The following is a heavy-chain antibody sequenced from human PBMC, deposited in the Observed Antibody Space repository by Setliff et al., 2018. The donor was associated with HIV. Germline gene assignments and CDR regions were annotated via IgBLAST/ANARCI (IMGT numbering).Heavy chain of an antibody. D-gene: IGHD3-22*01. CDR2: ISAYSGNT. J-gene: IGHJ6*03. V-gene: IGHV1-18*01. CDR3: ARGPLVVPTHYYMDL. CDR1: GYTFTSYG. Sequence: ASVKVSCKASGYTFTSYGISWVRQAPGQGLEWMGWISAYSGNTNYAQKFQGRVTMTTDTSTSTAYMELSSLRSEDTAVYYCARGPLVVPTHYYMDLWGKGTKVTVSS.